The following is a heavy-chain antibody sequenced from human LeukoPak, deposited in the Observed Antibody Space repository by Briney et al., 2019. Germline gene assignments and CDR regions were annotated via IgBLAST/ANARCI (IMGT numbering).Heavy chain of an antibody. D-gene: IGHD3-10*01. V-gene: IGHV1-24*01. J-gene: IGHJ6*03. CDR1: GYTLTELS. CDR2: FDPEDGET. Sequence: ASVKVSXKVSGYTLTELSMHWVRQAPGKGLEWMGGFDPEDGETIYAQKFQGRVTMTEDTSTDTAYMELSSLRSEDTAVYYCATVMRWFGDPYYMDVWGKGTTVTVSS. CDR3: ATVMRWFGDPYYMDV.